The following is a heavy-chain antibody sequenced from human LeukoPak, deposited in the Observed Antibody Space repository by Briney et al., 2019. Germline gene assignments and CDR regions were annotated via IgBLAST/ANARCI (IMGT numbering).Heavy chain of an antibody. V-gene: IGHV4-34*01. CDR3: ARGRYSSSRALGY. J-gene: IGHJ4*02. CDR2: INHSGST. D-gene: IGHD6-13*01. Sequence: SETLSLTCAVYGGSFSGYYWSWIRQPPGKGLEWIGGINHSGSTNYNPSLKSRVTISVDTSKNQFSLKLSSVTAADTAVYYCARGRYSSSRALGYWGQGTLVTVSS. CDR1: GGSFSGYY.